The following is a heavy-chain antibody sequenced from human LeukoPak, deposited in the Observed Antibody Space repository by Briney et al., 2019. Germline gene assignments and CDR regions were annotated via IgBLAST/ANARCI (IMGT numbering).Heavy chain of an antibody. CDR3: ARAPKGGYYYYYMDV. Sequence: ASVKVSCKASGYTFTSYYMHWVRQAPGQGLEWMGIINPSGGSTSYAQKFQGRVTTTRDMSTSTVYMELSSLRSEDTAVYYCARAPKGGYYYYYMDVWGKGTTVTISS. D-gene: IGHD3-16*01. CDR1: GYTFTSYY. V-gene: IGHV1-46*01. CDR2: INPSGGST. J-gene: IGHJ6*03.